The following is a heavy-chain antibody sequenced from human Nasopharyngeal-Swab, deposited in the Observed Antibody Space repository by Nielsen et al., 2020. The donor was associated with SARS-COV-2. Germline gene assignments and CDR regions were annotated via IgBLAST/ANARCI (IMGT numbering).Heavy chain of an antibody. V-gene: IGHV3-33*08. Sequence: GESLKIPCAASGYTFSSYWMHWVRQAPGKGLEWVAVMWYDGSNKYYADSVKGRFTISRDNSKNTLYLQMNSLRAEDTAVYYCARDLVRGVIGYGMDVWGQGTTVTVSS. CDR3: ARDLVRGVIGYGMDV. CDR1: GYTFSSYW. CDR2: MWYDGSNK. J-gene: IGHJ6*02. D-gene: IGHD3-10*01.